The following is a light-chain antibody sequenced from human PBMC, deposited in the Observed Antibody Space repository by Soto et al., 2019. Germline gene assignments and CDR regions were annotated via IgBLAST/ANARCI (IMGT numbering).Light chain of an antibody. CDR3: SSYTSTFTRVA. V-gene: IGLV2-14*01. J-gene: IGLJ2*01. CDR2: EVS. Sequence: QSVLTQPASVSGSPGQSITISCTGTSSDVGGYNYVSWYQQHPGKAPKLMIYEVSNRPSGVSNRFSGSKSGNTASLAISGLQADDEADYYCSSYTSTFTRVAFGGGTKLTVL. CDR1: SSDVGGYNY.